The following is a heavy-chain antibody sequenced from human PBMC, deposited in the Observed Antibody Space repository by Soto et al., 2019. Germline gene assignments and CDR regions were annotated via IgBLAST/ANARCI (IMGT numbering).Heavy chain of an antibody. V-gene: IGHV1-69*01. D-gene: IGHD3-10*01. J-gene: IGHJ4*02. CDR3: ATELGENPASPFDA. Sequence: QVQLVQSGADVKKPGSSVKVSCQASGVTFSSETLGWVRQAPGQGLEWVGGIIPLFGTASYAKKLQGRVTITSDESTSTVYMELSSLRSDDTAVYFCATELGENPASPFDAWGQGTLVTVSS. CDR1: GVTFSSET. CDR2: IIPLFGTA.